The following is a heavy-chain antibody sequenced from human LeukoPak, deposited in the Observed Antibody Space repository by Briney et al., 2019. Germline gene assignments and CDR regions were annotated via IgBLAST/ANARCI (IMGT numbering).Heavy chain of an antibody. Sequence: ASVKVSCKASGYTFTSYDINWVRQATGQGLEWMGWMNPNSGNTGYAQKFQGRVTMTRNTSISTAYMELSSLRSEDTAVYYCARGRKSATIQNWFDPWGQGTLVTVSS. V-gene: IGHV1-8*01. CDR2: MNPNSGNT. J-gene: IGHJ5*02. CDR3: ARGRKSATIQNWFDP. CDR1: GYTFTSYD. D-gene: IGHD5-12*01.